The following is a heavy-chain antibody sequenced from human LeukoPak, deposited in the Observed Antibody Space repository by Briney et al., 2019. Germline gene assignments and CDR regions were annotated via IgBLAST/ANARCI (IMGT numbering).Heavy chain of an antibody. CDR1: GGTLSSYA. D-gene: IGHD3-16*02. J-gene: IGHJ6*03. Sequence: SVKASCKASGGTLSSYAISWVRQAPGQGLEWIGVIIPIFGTTNYAQKFQGRVTITTDESTITAYMELSSLRSEDTAVYYCARAPTTSYPYYTYCYMDVWAKGTTVSVSS. CDR3: ARAPTTSYPYYTYCYMDV. V-gene: IGHV1-69*05. CDR2: IIPIFGTT.